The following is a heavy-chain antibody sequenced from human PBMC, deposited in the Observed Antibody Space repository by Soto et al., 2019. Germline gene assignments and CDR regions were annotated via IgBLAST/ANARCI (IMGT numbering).Heavy chain of an antibody. J-gene: IGHJ5*02. Sequence: ASVKVSCKASGGTFSSYAISWVRQAPGQGLEWMGGIIPIFGTANYAQKFQGRVTITADESTSTAYMELSSLRSEDTAVYYCAREHGYGYNSNLFDPWGQGSLVTVSS. CDR3: AREHGYGYNSNLFDP. D-gene: IGHD5-12*01. V-gene: IGHV1-69*13. CDR2: IIPIFGTA. CDR1: GGTFSSYA.